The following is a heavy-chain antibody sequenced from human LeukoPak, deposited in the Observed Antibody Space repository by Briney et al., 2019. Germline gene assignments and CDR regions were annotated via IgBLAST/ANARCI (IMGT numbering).Heavy chain of an antibody. CDR1: GGSISSSSYY. CDR3: ARVTQWLAPLSFDY. Sequence: SETLSLTCTVSGGSISSSSYYWGWIRQPPGKGLEWIGSIYYSGSTYYNPSLKSRVTISVDTSKNQFSLKLSSVTAADTAVYYCARVTQWLAPLSFDYWGQGTLVTVSS. CDR2: IYYSGST. D-gene: IGHD6-19*01. V-gene: IGHV4-39*07. J-gene: IGHJ4*02.